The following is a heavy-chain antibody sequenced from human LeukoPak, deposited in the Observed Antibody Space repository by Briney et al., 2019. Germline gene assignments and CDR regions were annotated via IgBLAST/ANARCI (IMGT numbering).Heavy chain of an antibody. J-gene: IGHJ4*02. CDR1: GGSISSYN. CDR2: IYTSGST. D-gene: IGHD3-10*01. Sequence: PSETLSLTCTGSGGSISSYNWSWIRQPAGKGLEWIGRIYTSGSTNYNPSLKSRVTMSVDTSKNQFSLKLSSVTAADTAVYYCARLRFYGSGSPKGEFDYWGQGTLVTVSS. V-gene: IGHV4-4*07. CDR3: ARLRFYGSGSPKGEFDY.